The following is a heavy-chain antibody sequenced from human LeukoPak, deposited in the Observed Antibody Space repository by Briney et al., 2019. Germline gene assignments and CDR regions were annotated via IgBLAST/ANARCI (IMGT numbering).Heavy chain of an antibody. CDR1: GFTFSSYS. V-gene: IGHV3-7*01. J-gene: IGHJ3*02. Sequence: GGSLRLSCAASGFTFSSYSMNWVRQAPGKGLEWVANINQDGSEKDYVDSVKGRFTISRDNAKNSLYLQMNSLRAEDTAVYYCAREKSDGFDIWGQGTMVTVFS. CDR2: INQDGSEK. CDR3: AREKSDGFDI.